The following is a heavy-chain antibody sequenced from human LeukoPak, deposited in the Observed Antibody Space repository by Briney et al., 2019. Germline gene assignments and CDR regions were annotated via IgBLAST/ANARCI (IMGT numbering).Heavy chain of an antibody. J-gene: IGHJ1*01. CDR3: TRVHDYRTSGEYFQH. CDR1: GYTFISYY. Sequence: ASVTVSCKASGYTFISYYIHWVRQAPGQGLEWVGIINPRDDTTSYAQRFQGRVTVTRDTTTTTVYMELSSLRSEDTAVYYCTRVHDYRTSGEYFQHWGQGTLVTVSS. D-gene: IGHD4-11*01. CDR2: INPRDDTT. V-gene: IGHV1-46*03.